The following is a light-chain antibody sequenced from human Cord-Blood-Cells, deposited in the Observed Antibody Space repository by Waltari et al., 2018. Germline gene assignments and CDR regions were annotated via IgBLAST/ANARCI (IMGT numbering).Light chain of an antibody. CDR2: AAS. CDR1: HSISSY. V-gene: IGKV1-39*01. CDR3: QESYSTPWT. Sequence: DIQMTQPPSSLSASVGDRVTTTCRASHSISSYLHWYQQKPGKAPKLLIYAASSSQSGVPSRFSGSVSGTDFTLTISSLQHEDFATYYCQESYSTPWTFGQGTKVEIK. J-gene: IGKJ1*01.